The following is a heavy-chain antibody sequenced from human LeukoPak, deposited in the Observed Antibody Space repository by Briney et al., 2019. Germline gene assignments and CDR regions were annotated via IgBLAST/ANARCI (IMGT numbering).Heavy chain of an antibody. CDR1: GFTFTGYE. CDR2: ISSSSSYT. V-gene: IGHV3-11*06. Sequence: GGSLRLSCAASGFTFTGYEMSWIRQAPGKGLEWVSYISSSSSYTNYADSVKGRFTISRDNAKNSLYLQMNSLRAEDTAVCYCARYGDDLYWGQGTLVTVSS. D-gene: IGHD5-24*01. J-gene: IGHJ4*02. CDR3: ARYGDDLY.